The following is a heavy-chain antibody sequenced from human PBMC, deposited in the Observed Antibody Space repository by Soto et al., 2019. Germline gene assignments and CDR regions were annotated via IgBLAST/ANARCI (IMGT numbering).Heavy chain of an antibody. D-gene: IGHD2-15*01. J-gene: IGHJ4*02. CDR3: TTYQAEDCSGGSCYFDY. CDR1: GFTFSNAW. CDR2: IKSKTDGGTT. V-gene: IGHV3-15*01. Sequence: GGSLRLSCAASGFTFSNAWMSWVRQAPGKGLEWVGRIKSKTDGGTTDYAAPVKGRFTISRDDSKNTLYLQMNSLKTEDTAVYYCTTYQAEDCSGGSCYFDYWGQGTLVTVSS.